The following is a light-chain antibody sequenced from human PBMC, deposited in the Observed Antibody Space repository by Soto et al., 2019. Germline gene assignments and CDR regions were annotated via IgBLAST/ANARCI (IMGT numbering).Light chain of an antibody. V-gene: IGLV2-14*01. Sequence: QSVLTQPASMSGSPGQSITISCTGTSSDVGAYTSVSWYRQHPGKAPKLMIYEVSNRPSGVSNRFSGSKSANTASLTISGLQADDEAHYYCTSYTSDNRSYVFGTGTKLTVL. CDR1: SSDVGAYTS. CDR2: EVS. J-gene: IGLJ1*01. CDR3: TSYTSDNRSYV.